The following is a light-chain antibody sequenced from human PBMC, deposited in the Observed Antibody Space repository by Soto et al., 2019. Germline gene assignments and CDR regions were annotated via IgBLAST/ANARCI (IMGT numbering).Light chain of an antibody. CDR2: EAS. CDR1: KTSGSW. CDR3: QQFSSYSHA. V-gene: IGKV1-5*03. Sequence: QMPQSPSTLSASVGDRVTITCPGRKTSGSWLTWYQQKLGKAPKLLIYEASTLESGVPSRFSGGGSGTEFTLTISSLQPDDFAAYYCQQFSSYSHAFGGGTKVDI. J-gene: IGKJ4*01.